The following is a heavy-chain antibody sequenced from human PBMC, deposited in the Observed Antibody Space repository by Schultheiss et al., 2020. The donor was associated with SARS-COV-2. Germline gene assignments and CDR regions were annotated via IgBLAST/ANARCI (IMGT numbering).Heavy chain of an antibody. Sequence: GGSLRLSCAASGLTVSSNYMSWVRQAPGKGLEWVSVIYSGGSTYYADSVKGRFTISRDNSKNTLYLQMNSLRAEDTAVYYCAKDLRSNYVDFDYWGQGTLVTGSS. V-gene: IGHV3-53*01. D-gene: IGHD4-11*01. CDR2: IYSGGST. CDR3: AKDLRSNYVDFDY. CDR1: GLTVSSNY. J-gene: IGHJ4*02.